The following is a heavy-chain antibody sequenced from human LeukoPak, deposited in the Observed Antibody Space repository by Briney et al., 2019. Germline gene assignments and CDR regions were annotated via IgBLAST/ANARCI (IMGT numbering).Heavy chain of an antibody. J-gene: IGHJ4*02. V-gene: IGHV3-48*01. CDR2: INSNSKTI. CDR1: GFTFSDYS. D-gene: IGHD5-24*01. Sequence: GGSLRLSCAASGFTFSDYSMNWVRQAPGKGLEWVSHINSNSKTIYYTDSVKGRFTISRDNAKNSLFLQMNSLRAEDTAVYYCARDYPRSISSDYWGQGTLVTVSS. CDR3: ARDYPRSISSDY.